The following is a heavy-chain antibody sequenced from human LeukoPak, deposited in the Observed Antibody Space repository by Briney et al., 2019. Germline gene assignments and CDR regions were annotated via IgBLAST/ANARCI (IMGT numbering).Heavy chain of an antibody. D-gene: IGHD6-19*01. Sequence: ASVKVSCKASGYTFTSYGISWVRQAPGQGLEWMGGIIPNFGTTNYAQNFQGRVTITADESTGIVYMELSSLRSEDTAVYYCARKVTVTGNVGWFDPWGQGTLVTVSS. J-gene: IGHJ5*02. CDR1: GYTFTSYG. CDR2: IIPNFGTT. CDR3: ARKVTVTGNVGWFDP. V-gene: IGHV1-69*13.